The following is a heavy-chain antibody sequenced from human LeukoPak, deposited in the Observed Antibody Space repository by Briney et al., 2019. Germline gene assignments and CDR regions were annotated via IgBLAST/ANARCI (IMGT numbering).Heavy chain of an antibody. D-gene: IGHD2-2*01. Sequence: GASVKVSCKASGGTFSSYAISWVRQAPGQVLEWMGRIIPILGIANYAQKFQGRVTITADKSTSTAYMELSSLRSEDTAVYYCARDDPRYCSSTSCSNYWGQGTLVTVSS. J-gene: IGHJ4*02. V-gene: IGHV1-69*04. CDR2: IIPILGIA. CDR3: ARDDPRYCSSTSCSNY. CDR1: GGTFSSYA.